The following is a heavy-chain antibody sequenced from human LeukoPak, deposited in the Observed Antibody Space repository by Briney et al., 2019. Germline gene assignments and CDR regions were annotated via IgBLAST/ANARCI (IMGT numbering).Heavy chain of an antibody. CDR3: ARVPLSRKDGYNYTY. CDR2: INTNTENP. D-gene: IGHD5-24*01. CDR1: GYTFTGYY. Sequence: ASVKVSCKASGYTFTGYYMHWVRQAPGQGLEWMGWINTNTENPTYAQGFTGRFVFSLDTSVSTAYLQISSLKTEDTAVYYCARVPLSRKDGYNYTYWGQGTLVTVSS. V-gene: IGHV7-4-1*02. J-gene: IGHJ4*02.